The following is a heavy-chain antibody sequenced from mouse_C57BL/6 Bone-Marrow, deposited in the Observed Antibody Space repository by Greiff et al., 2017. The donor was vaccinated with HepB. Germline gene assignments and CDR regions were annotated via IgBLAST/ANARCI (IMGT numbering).Heavy chain of an antibody. CDR3: ARLCNYYGPYAMDY. D-gene: IGHD1-1*01. J-gene: IGHJ4*01. V-gene: IGHV1-26*01. CDR2: INPNNGGT. Sequence: VQLQQSGPELVKPGASVKISCKASGYTFTDYYMNWVKQSHGKSLEWIGDINPNNGGTSYNQKFKGKATLTVDKSSSTAYMELRSLTSEDSAVYYCARLCNYYGPYAMDYWGQGTSVTVSS. CDR1: GYTFTDYY.